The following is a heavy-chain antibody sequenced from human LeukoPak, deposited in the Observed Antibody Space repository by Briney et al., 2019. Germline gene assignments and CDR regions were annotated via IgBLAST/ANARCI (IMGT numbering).Heavy chain of an antibody. D-gene: IGHD2-2*01. J-gene: IGHJ4*02. CDR1: GFTFSSYA. V-gene: IGHV3-23*01. Sequence: GGSLRLSCAASGFTFSSYAMSWVRQAPGKGLEWASAISGSGGSTYYADSVKGRFTISRDNSKNTLYLQMNSLRAEDTAVYYCAKSPAEYQLLFPFDYWGQGTLVTVSS. CDR3: AKSPAEYQLLFPFDY. CDR2: ISGSGGST.